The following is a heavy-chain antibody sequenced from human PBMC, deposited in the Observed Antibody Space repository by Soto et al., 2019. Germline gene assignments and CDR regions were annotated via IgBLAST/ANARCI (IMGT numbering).Heavy chain of an antibody. CDR2: GYHTGVT. CDR3: AREIVTAGGNNYFDP. J-gene: IGHJ5*02. V-gene: IGHV4-4*02. D-gene: IGHD2-21*02. Sequence: SETLSLTCCVSGGTVASSHWWSWFRQSPGRGLEWIGNGYHTGVTNFNPSLQSRVTFSVDKSNNQFSLRLTSVTAADTAVYFCAREIVTAGGNNYFDPWGPGTLVTVSS. CDR1: GGTVASSHW.